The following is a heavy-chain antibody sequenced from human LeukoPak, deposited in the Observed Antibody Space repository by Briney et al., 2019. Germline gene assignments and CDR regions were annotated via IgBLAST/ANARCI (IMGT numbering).Heavy chain of an antibody. CDR2: IYYSGST. D-gene: IGHD2-21*01. CDR3: ARDWVMTPLGAFDI. CDR1: GGSISSGDYY. J-gene: IGHJ3*02. Sequence: PSRTLSLTCTVSGGSISSGDYYWSWIRQPPGKGLEWIGYIYYSGSTYYNPSLKSRVTISVDTSKNQFSLKLSSVTAADTAVYYCARDWVMTPLGAFDIWGQGTMVTVSS. V-gene: IGHV4-30-4*01.